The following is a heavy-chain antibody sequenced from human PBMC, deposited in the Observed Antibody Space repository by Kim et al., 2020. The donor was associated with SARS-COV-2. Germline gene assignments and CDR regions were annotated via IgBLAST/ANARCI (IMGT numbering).Heavy chain of an antibody. Sequence: ASVKASCKVSGYTLTELSMHWVRQAPGKGLEWMGGFDPEDGETIYAQKFQGRVTMTEDTSTDTAYMELSSLRSEDTAVYYCPTAKKDYGDYNYALPSFGYWGQGTLVTVSS. CDR3: PTAKKDYGDYNYALPSFGY. V-gene: IGHV1-24*01. CDR1: GYTLTELS. J-gene: IGHJ4*02. CDR2: FDPEDGET. D-gene: IGHD4-17*01.